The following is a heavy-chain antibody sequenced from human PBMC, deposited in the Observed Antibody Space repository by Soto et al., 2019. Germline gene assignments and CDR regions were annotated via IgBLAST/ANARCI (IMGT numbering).Heavy chain of an antibody. Sequence: SGPTLVNPTQTLTLTFTFSGFSLITILICVSWIRHPPGKALEWLALVDWDDDKSYSTSLKTRLTISKDTSKNQVVLTMTNMDPMDSATYYCARGYTRSLFYFDYWGQGTLVTVSS. J-gene: IGHJ4*02. D-gene: IGHD2-2*02. CDR3: ARGYTRSLFYFDY. V-gene: IGHV2-70*01. CDR1: GFSLITILIC. CDR2: VDWDDDK.